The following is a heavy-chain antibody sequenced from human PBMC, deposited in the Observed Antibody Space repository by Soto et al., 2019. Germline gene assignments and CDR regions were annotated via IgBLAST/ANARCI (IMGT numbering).Heavy chain of an antibody. CDR1: GGSCSGYY. CDR2: INHSGST. CDR3: ARARIVVVPAASRGMRSWFDP. V-gene: IGHV4-34*01. D-gene: IGHD2-2*01. Sequence: PSETLSLTCAVYGGSCSGYYWSWIRQPPGKGMEWIGEINHSGSTNYNPSLKSRVTRAVDTSKNQFSLKLSSVPAADTAVYYCARARIVVVPAASRGMRSWFDPWGQGTLVTLSS. J-gene: IGHJ5*02.